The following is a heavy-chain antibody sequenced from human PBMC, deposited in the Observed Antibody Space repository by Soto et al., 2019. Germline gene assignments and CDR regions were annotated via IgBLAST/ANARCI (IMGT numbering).Heavy chain of an antibody. Sequence: GGALNLSCSASGCTFSSYAMSWVRQAPGKGLEWVSAISGSGGSTYYADSVKGRFTISRDNSKNTLYLQMNSLRAEDTAVYYCANADYEGQWLGVTFDYWGQGTLVTVSS. V-gene: IGHV3-23*01. CDR3: ANADYEGQWLGVTFDY. J-gene: IGHJ4*02. CDR2: ISGSGGST. D-gene: IGHD6-19*01. CDR1: GCTFSSYA.